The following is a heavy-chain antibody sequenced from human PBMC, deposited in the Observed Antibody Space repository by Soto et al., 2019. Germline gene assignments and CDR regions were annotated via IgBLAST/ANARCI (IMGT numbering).Heavy chain of an antibody. Sequence: PSETLSLTCTVSGGSISSGGYYWSWIRQHPGKGLEWIGYIYYSGSTYYNPSLKSRVTISVDTSKNQFSLKLSSVTAADTAVYYCARVGYCSGGSCYRGSKYNWFDPWGQGTLVTVSS. J-gene: IGHJ5*02. D-gene: IGHD2-15*01. V-gene: IGHV4-31*02. CDR1: GGSISSGGYY. CDR3: ARVGYCSGGSCYRGSKYNWFDP. CDR2: IYYSGST.